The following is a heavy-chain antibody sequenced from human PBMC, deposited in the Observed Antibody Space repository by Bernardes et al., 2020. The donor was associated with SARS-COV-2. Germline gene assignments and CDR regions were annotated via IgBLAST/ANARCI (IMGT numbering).Heavy chain of an antibody. Sequence: GGSLRLSCAASKFTLSDSAVHWVRQASGQTLEWVGRIRSKANNYATAYAASVKGRFFISRDDSKNTAYLQLNSLNTEDTAVYYCTGYSSSGGNYSRLDVWGQGTTVTVSS. CDR2: IRSKANNYAT. J-gene: IGHJ6*02. V-gene: IGHV3-73*01. CDR3: TGYSSSGGNYSRLDV. D-gene: IGHD6-13*01. CDR1: KFTLSDSA.